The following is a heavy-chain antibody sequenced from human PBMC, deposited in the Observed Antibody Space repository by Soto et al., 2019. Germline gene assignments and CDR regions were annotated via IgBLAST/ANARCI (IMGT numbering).Heavy chain of an antibody. CDR1: GGSISSGGYY. CDR2: IYYSGST. D-gene: IGHD4-4*01. Sequence: SETLSLTCTVSGGSISSGGYYWSWIRQYPGKGLEWIGYIYYSGSTYYNPSLKSRVTISVDTSKNQFSLKLSSVTAADTAVYYCARDQGRYSNYEGAWFDPWGQGTLVTVSS. V-gene: IGHV4-31*03. J-gene: IGHJ5*02. CDR3: ARDQGRYSNYEGAWFDP.